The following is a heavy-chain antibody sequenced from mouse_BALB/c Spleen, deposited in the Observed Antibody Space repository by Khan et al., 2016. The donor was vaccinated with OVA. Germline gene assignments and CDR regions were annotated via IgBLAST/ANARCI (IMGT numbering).Heavy chain of an antibody. D-gene: IGHD2-3*01. CDR3: ARPSYDPRDFEV. CDR1: GVNIRDTY. V-gene: IGHV14-3*02. J-gene: IGHJ1*01. CDR2: IAPANGNT. Sequence: VQLQQSGAELVKPGASVKLSCTASGVNIRDTYSHRVKQRPEQGLEWIGRIAPANGNTQYDPKFQGKATITSDTSSNTSYLQLNSLTSEDTAVYYCARPSYDPRDFEVWGAGTTVTVAS.